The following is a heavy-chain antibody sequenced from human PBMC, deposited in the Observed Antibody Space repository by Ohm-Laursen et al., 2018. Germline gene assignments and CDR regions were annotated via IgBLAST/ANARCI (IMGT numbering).Heavy chain of an antibody. J-gene: IGHJ4*02. Sequence: SLRLSCAASGFSFSNYEMNWVRQAPGKGLEWVSYISSSGSPIYYADSVKGRFTISRDNAKNSLYLQMNSLRAEDTALYYCAKTKHYYDSSGCFDYWGQGTLVTVSS. CDR2: ISSSGSPI. V-gene: IGHV3-48*03. CDR3: AKTKHYYDSSGCFDY. CDR1: GFSFSNYE. D-gene: IGHD3-22*01.